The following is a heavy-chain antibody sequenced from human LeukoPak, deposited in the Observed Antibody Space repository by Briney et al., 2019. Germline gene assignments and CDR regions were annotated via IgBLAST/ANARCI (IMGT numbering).Heavy chain of an antibody. V-gene: IGHV3-23*01. CDR3: AKRMGPTSVITENALDV. J-gene: IGHJ6*02. D-gene: IGHD4-17*01. CDR2: ISTSGGNT. CDR1: GFTFSNFA. Sequence: GGSLRLSCAASGFTFSNFAMRWVRQAPGKGLEWVSTISTSGGNTFYADSVKGRFTISRDNSKSTLYLPMRSLRAEDTAVYYCAKRMGPTSVITENALDVWGQGTTVTVSS.